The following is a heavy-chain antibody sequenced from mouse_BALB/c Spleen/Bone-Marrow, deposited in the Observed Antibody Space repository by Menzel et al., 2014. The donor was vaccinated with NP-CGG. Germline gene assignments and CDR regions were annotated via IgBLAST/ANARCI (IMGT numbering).Heavy chain of an antibody. CDR1: GFTFTDYY. CDR2: IRNKANGYTT. CDR3: ARDKGRVFFDY. V-gene: IGHV7-3*02. Sequence: EVHLVESGGGLVQPGGSLRLSCATSGFTFTDYYMNWVRQPPGKALEWLGFIRNKANGYTTEYSASVKSRFTISRDNSQNILYLQMNTLRVDDSATYYCARDKGRVFFDYWGQGTTLTGSS. J-gene: IGHJ2*01.